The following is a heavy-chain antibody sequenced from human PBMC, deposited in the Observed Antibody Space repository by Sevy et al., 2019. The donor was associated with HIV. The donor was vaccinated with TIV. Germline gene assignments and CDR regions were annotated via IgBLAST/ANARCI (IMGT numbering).Heavy chain of an antibody. Sequence: SETLSLTCAVSGYPIRSGYNWGWIRQAPGKGLEWIGSIYNSGNTYYNPSLKSRVTISHDTSKNEFYLKLKSVTAADTAVYFCARDGTSWYLKYYYYMDVWGKGTTVTVSS. CDR3: ARDGTSWYLKYYYYMDV. CDR2: IYNSGNT. V-gene: IGHV4-38-2*02. CDR1: GYPIRSGYN. D-gene: IGHD6-13*01. J-gene: IGHJ6*03.